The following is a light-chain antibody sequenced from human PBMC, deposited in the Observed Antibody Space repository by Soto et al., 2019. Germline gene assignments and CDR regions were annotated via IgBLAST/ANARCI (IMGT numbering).Light chain of an antibody. CDR2: DAS. CDR3: LRYNAFSQT. CDR1: QSMNSW. J-gene: IGKJ1*01. Sequence: GDRVTITCRASQSMNSWLAWYQQKPGAAPKVLIYDASSLESGVPSRFSGSGSGTEFTLTIGSLQPEDFATYYCLRYNAFSQTFGQGTKVEI. V-gene: IGKV1-5*01.